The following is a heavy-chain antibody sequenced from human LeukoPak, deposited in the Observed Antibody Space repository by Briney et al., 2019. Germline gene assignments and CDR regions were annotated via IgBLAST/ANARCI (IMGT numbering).Heavy chain of an antibody. V-gene: IGHV3-21*01. CDR2: TSSSSGYI. D-gene: IGHD6-13*01. Sequence: GGSLRLSCAASGFTFNSYSMNWVRQTPGKGLEWVSSTSSSSGYINYADSVKGRFTVSRDNAKNSLYLQMNSLRAEDTAVYYCAKEQGPGAAAGKGPLRYWGQGTLVTVSS. CDR3: AKEQGPGAAAGKGPLRY. CDR1: GFTFNSYS. J-gene: IGHJ4*02.